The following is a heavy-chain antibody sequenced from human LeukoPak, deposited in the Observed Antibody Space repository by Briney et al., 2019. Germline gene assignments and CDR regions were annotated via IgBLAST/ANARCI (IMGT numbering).Heavy chain of an antibody. V-gene: IGHV3-74*01. J-gene: IGHJ4*02. Sequence: GGSPRLSCAASGFTFSKYWMHWVRQAPGKGLVWVSRLTSDGSNTDYADSVKGRFTISRDNAKSTLYLQMNGLRAEDTAVYYCAREDWYLDSWGQGTLVTVSS. CDR3: AREDWYLDS. CDR2: LTSDGSNT. D-gene: IGHD3/OR15-3a*01. CDR1: GFTFSKYW.